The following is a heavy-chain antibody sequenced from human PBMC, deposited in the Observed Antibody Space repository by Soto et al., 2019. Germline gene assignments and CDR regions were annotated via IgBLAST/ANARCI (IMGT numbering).Heavy chain of an antibody. CDR1: GFTFSSYG. J-gene: IGHJ4*02. Sequence: GGSLRLSCAASGFTFSSYGMHWVRQAPGKGLEWVAVISYDGSNKYYADSVKGRFTISRDNSKNTLYLQMNSLRAEDTAVYYCARDRHDPGSLIVATGSFDYWGQGTLVTVSS. CDR3: ARDRHDPGSLIVATGSFDY. D-gene: IGHD5-12*01. V-gene: IGHV3-33*08. CDR2: ISYDGSNK.